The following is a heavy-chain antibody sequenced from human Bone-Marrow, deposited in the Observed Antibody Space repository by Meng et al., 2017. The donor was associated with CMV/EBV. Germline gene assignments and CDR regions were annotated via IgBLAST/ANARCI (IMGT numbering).Heavy chain of an antibody. J-gene: IGHJ4*02. Sequence: SCAASGFTFSSYWMSWVRQAPGKGLEWVANIKQDGSEKYYVDSVKGRFTISRDNAKNSLYLQMNSLRAEDTAVYYCARVRFWSGYRNYFDYWGQGTLVTVSS. V-gene: IGHV3-7*01. D-gene: IGHD3-3*01. CDR3: ARVRFWSGYRNYFDY. CDR1: GFTFSSYW. CDR2: IKQDGSEK.